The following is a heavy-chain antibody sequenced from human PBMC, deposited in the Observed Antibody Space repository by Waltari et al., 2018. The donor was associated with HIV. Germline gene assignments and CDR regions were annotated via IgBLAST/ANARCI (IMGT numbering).Heavy chain of an antibody. CDR1: GLTISNYW. CDR3: VKDMFGEYDY. V-gene: IGHV3-74*01. J-gene: IGHJ4*02. CDR2: INEGGNRI. D-gene: IGHD3-10*02. Sequence: EVQLVESGGGSVQPGGSLRLSCAASGLTISNYWMHWVRQTPAKGLVWVSRINEGGNRIDYAGSVRGRFTISRDSAKNTLFLQMNSLRDEDTAMYYCVKDMFGEYDYWGQGALVTVSS.